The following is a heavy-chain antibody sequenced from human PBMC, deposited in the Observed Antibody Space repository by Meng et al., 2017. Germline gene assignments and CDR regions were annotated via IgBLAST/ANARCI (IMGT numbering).Heavy chain of an antibody. V-gene: IGHV3-23*01. Sequence: GESLKISCAASGFTFSSYAMSWVRQAPGKGLEWVSAISGSGGSTYYADSVKGRFTISRDNSKNTLYLQMNSLRAEDTAVYYCARDLPGAGITISAFDYWGQGTLVTVSS. D-gene: IGHD3-9*01. CDR1: GFTFSSYA. CDR2: ISGSGGST. CDR3: ARDLPGAGITISAFDY. J-gene: IGHJ4*02.